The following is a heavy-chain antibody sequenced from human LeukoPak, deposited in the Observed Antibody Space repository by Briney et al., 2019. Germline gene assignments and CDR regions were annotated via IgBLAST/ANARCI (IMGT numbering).Heavy chain of an antibody. CDR2: ITYDASSE. CDR3: ARDFAKGSNDF. J-gene: IGHJ4*02. CDR1: GFPFEIYA. V-gene: IGHV3-30*01. Sequence: GSLRLSCAVSGFPFEIYAMHWVRQAPGKGLECVAVITYDASSEYYADSVKGRFTISRDNSKYTVYLQMNSLRDGDTAVYYCARDFAKGSNDFWGQGTLVTVSS.